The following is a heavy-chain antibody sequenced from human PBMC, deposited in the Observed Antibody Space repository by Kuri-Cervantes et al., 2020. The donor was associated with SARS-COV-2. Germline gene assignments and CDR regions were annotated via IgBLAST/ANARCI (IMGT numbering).Heavy chain of an antibody. J-gene: IGHJ4*02. V-gene: IGHV3-21*01. CDR3: AKGAGYCSGGSCYYFDY. Sequence: GESLKISCAASGFTFSGSAMHWVRQAPGKGLEWVSSISSSSSYIYYADSVKGRFTISRDNAKNSLYLQMNSLRAEDTAVYYCAKGAGYCSGGSCYYFDYWGQGTLVTVSS. CDR2: ISSSSSYI. CDR1: GFTFSGSA. D-gene: IGHD2-15*01.